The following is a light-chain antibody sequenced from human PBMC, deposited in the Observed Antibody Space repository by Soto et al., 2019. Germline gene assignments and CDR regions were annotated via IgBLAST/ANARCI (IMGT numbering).Light chain of an antibody. J-gene: IGLJ3*02. CDR3: FLSYSSTQV. CDR1: TGAVTSGHY. CDR2: DTS. Sequence: QTVVTQEPSLTVSPGGTVTLTCASSTGAVTSGHYPYWFQQKPGQAPRTLIYDTSNKHSWTPARFSGSLLGGKAALTLSGAQPEDEADYYCFLSYSSTQVFGGGTKLTVL. V-gene: IGLV7-46*01.